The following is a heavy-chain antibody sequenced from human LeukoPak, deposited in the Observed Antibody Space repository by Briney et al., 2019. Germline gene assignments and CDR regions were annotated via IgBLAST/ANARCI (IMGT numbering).Heavy chain of an antibody. D-gene: IGHD1-1*01. CDR2: INWNGGST. CDR1: GFTFDDYG. CDR3: ARDHWNPPPGDAFDI. Sequence: GGSLRLSCAASGFTFDDYGMSWVRQAPGKGLEWVSGINWNGGSTGYADSVKGRFTISRDNAKNSLYLQMNSLRAEDTALYYWARDHWNPPPGDAFDIWAKGTMVTFS. J-gene: IGHJ3*02. V-gene: IGHV3-20*04.